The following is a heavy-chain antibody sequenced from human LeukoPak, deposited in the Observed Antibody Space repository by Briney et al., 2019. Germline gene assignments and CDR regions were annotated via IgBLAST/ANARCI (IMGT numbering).Heavy chain of an antibody. CDR1: GFTVNTNY. Sequence: GGSLRLSCAASGFTVNTNYMSWVRQAPGKGLQWVSIMHSTGSTYYADSVKGRFTFSRDDSNNTLYLQMNSLRAEDTAVYYCARENYDSSGYYFDYWGQGTLVTVSS. V-gene: IGHV3-53*01. D-gene: IGHD3-22*01. CDR2: MHSTGST. CDR3: ARENYDSSGYYFDY. J-gene: IGHJ4*02.